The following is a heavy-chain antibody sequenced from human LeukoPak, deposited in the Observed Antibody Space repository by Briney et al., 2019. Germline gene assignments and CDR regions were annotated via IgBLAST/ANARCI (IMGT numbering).Heavy chain of an antibody. Sequence: SETLSLTCAVYGGSFSGYYWSWIRQPPGKGLEWIGEINHSGSTNYNSSLKSRVTISVDTSKNQFSLKLSSVTAADTAVYYCARAKGYCSGGSCYSLYGAFDIWGQGTMVTVSS. CDR3: ARAKGYCSGGSCYSLYGAFDI. CDR1: GGSFSGYY. CDR2: INHSGST. J-gene: IGHJ3*02. D-gene: IGHD2-15*01. V-gene: IGHV4-34*01.